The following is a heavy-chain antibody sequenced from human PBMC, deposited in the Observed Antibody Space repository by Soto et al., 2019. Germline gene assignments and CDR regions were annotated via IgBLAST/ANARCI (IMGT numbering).Heavy chain of an antibody. CDR2: ISYDGSNK. CDR3: AKDIGLTSGSGDSLDAFDI. Sequence: GGSLRLSCAASGFTFSSYGLHWVRQAPGKGLEWVAVISYDGSNKYYADSMKGRFTISRDNSKNTLYLQMNSLRAEDTAVYYCAKDIGLTSGSGDSLDAFDIWGQGTMVTVSS. D-gene: IGHD3-10*01. CDR1: GFTFSSYG. J-gene: IGHJ3*02. V-gene: IGHV3-30*18.